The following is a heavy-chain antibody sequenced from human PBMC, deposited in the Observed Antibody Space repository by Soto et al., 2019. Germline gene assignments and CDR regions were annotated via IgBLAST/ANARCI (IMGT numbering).Heavy chain of an antibody. CDR2: IYYSGST. CDR3: ARVVLVPAAMSGTTTPYYYYGMDV. V-gene: IGHV4-39*01. CDR1: GGSISSSSYY. J-gene: IGHJ6*02. D-gene: IGHD2-2*01. Sequence: SETLSLTCTVSGGSISSSSYYWGWIRQPPGKGLEWIGSIYYSGSTYYNPSLKSRVTISVDTSKNQFSLKLSSVTAADTAVYYCARVVLVPAAMSGTTTPYYYYGMDVSGQGTTVTVSS.